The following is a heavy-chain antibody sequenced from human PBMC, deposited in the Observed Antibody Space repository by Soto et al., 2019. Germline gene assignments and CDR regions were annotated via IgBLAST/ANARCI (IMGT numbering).Heavy chain of an antibody. Sequence: EVQLVESGGGLVQPGESLRLSCAASGFTFSYYWMHWVRQNPGKGLLWVSHIHNDGSRTTYADSVKGRFTISRDNARNTVYLQMNSLRDDDTAVYYCARGDRGAFDLWGQGTAVTVSS. CDR3: ARGDRGAFDL. CDR1: GFTFSYYW. J-gene: IGHJ3*01. D-gene: IGHD1-26*01. CDR2: IHNDGSRT. V-gene: IGHV3-74*03.